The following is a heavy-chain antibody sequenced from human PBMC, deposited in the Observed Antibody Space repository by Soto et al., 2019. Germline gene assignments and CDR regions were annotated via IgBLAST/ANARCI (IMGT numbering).Heavy chain of an antibody. J-gene: IGHJ6*02. CDR1: GFTFSNYS. CDR2: MNSGGRS. Sequence: GGSLRLSCAASGFTFSNYSMSWVRQAPGKGLEWVSGMNSGGRSYYADSVKGRFTISRDTSKNMLYLQMNSLRADDTAVFYCAKALQYSSSRDYFYYGMDVWGQGTTVTVSS. V-gene: IGHV3-23*01. CDR3: AKALQYSSSRDYFYYGMDV. D-gene: IGHD6-6*01.